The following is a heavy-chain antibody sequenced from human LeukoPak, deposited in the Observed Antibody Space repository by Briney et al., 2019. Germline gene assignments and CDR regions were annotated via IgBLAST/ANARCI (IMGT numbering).Heavy chain of an antibody. D-gene: IGHD4-17*01. CDR3: ARDLIADYGDYGVFDY. Sequence: KPSEPLSLTCTVSGGSLSRYYWSWIRQPAGKGLEWMGHIYTSGSTNYNPSLKSRVTMSVDTSKNQFSLKLSSVTAAETAVYYCARDLIADYGDYGVFDYWAQGTLVTVSS. V-gene: IGHV4-4*07. J-gene: IGHJ4*02. CDR1: GGSLSRYY. CDR2: IYTSGST.